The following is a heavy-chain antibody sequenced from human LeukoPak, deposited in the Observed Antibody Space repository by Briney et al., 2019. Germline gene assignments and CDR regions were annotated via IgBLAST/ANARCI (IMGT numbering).Heavy chain of an antibody. CDR3: AREYSSSSGHVFDY. CDR2: ISSSGSTI. V-gene: IGHV3-48*03. Sequence: GGSLRLSCAASGFTFSSYEMNWVRQAPGKGLEWVSYISSSGSTIYYADSVKGRFTISRDNAKNSLYLQMNSLRAEDTAVYYCAREYSSSSGHVFDYWGRGALVTVSS. J-gene: IGHJ4*02. D-gene: IGHD6-6*01. CDR1: GFTFSSYE.